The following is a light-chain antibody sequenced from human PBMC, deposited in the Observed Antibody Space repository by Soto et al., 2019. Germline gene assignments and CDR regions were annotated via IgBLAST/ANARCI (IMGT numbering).Light chain of an antibody. Sequence: DIQMTQSPSSLSASVGDRVTITCRASQGISNYLAWYQQKPGKVPKLLIYAASTLQSGVPSRFSGSGSGTDFTLTINSLHAEDVATYYCQNFNSAPCTFGQGTKLEIK. V-gene: IGKV1-27*01. CDR1: QGISNY. CDR2: AAS. J-gene: IGKJ2*02. CDR3: QNFNSAPCT.